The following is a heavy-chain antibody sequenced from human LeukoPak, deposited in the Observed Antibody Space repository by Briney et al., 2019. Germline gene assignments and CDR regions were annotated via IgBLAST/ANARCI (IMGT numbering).Heavy chain of an antibody. J-gene: IGHJ4*02. CDR3: ARAGGAYLRHLDY. CDR2: IYNGGST. Sequence: GGSLRLSCAASGFTVSSNYMSWVHQAPGKGLEWVSIIYNGGSTYYADSVKGRFTISRDNSKNTLYLQMNTVRAEDTAVYYCARAGGAYLRHLDYWGQGTLVTVSS. V-gene: IGHV3-53*01. D-gene: IGHD1-26*01. CDR1: GFTVSSNY.